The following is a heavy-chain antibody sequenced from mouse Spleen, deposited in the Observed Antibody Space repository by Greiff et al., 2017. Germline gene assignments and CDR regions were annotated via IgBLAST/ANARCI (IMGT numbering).Heavy chain of an antibody. CDR1: GYTFTSYW. CDR3: TSPKSYYDYDWAWFAY. CDR2: IYPGNSDT. Sequence: EVQLQQSGTVLARPGASVKMSCKTSGYTFTSYWMHWVKQRPGQGLEWIGAIYPGNSDTSYNQKFKGKAKLTAVTSASTAYMELSSLTNEDSAVYYCTSPKSYYDYDWAWFAYWGQGTLVTVSA. J-gene: IGHJ3*01. V-gene: IGHV1-5*01. D-gene: IGHD2-4*01.